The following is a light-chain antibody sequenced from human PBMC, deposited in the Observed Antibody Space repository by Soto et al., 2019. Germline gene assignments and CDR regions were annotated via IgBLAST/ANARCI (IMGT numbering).Light chain of an antibody. CDR1: SSDVGGYNY. CDR3: SSYAVNNNLGV. J-gene: IGLJ2*01. CDR2: EVS. Sequence: QSALTQPPSASGSPGQSVTISCTGTSSDVGGYNYVSWYQQHLGKAPKLMIYEVSKRPSGVPDRFSGSKSGNTASLTVSGLQAEDEADYYCSSYAVNNNLGVFGGGTKVTVL. V-gene: IGLV2-8*01.